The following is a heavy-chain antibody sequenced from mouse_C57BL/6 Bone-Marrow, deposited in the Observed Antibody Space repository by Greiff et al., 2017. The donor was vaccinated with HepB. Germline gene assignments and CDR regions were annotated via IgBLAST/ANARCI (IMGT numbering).Heavy chain of an antibody. J-gene: IGHJ1*03. CDR3: ARETGNWYFDV. V-gene: IGHV7-1*01. Sequence: EVQGAESGGGLVQPGRSLRLSCATSGFTFSDFYMEWVRQAPGKGLEWIAASRNKANDYTTEYSASVKGRFIVSRDTSQSILYLQMNALRAEDTGIYYCARETGNWYFDVWGTGTTVTVSS. CDR2: SRNKANDYTT. CDR1: GFTFSDFY. D-gene: IGHD4-1*01.